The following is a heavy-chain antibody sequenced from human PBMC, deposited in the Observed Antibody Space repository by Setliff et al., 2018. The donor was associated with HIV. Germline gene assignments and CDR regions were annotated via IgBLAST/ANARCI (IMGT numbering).Heavy chain of an antibody. Sequence: PSETLSLTCTVSGGSINSYYWNWIRQSPGKGLEWIGYIGYNGSTHYNPSLQSRVTISVDKSKSQFSLKLNSVTAADTAVYYWGGNGYYSIDYWGQGTLVTVSS. CDR3: GGNGYYSIDY. CDR1: GGSINSYY. J-gene: IGHJ4*02. V-gene: IGHV4-59*12. D-gene: IGHD3-22*01. CDR2: IGYNGST.